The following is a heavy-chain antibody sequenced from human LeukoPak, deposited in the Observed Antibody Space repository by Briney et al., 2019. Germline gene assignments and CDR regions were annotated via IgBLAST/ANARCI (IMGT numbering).Heavy chain of an antibody. CDR1: GLTFSSYE. Sequence: GGSLRLSCAASGLTFSSYEMHWVRQVPGKGLEWVSYISSGGSTIYYADSVKGRFTISRDNAKNSLYLQMNSLRAEDTAVYYCARDTDYGGPFDYWGQGTLVTVSS. CDR3: ARDTDYGGPFDY. D-gene: IGHD4-23*01. CDR2: ISSGGSTI. J-gene: IGHJ4*02. V-gene: IGHV3-48*03.